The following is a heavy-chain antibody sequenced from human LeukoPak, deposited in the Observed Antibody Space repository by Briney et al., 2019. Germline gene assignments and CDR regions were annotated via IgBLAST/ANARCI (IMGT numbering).Heavy chain of an antibody. CDR2: IKQDGSEK. J-gene: IGHJ3*01. CDR1: GFTFSNSW. CDR3: ARGDYFDRAFDV. Sequence: GGSLRLSYAVSGFTFSNSWMNWVRQAPGKGLEWVADIKQDGSEKYYVDSVKGRFTISRDNAKNSLYLQMNSLRAEGTAVYYCARGDYFDRAFDVWGQGTMVTVSS. V-gene: IGHV3-7*03. D-gene: IGHD3-22*01.